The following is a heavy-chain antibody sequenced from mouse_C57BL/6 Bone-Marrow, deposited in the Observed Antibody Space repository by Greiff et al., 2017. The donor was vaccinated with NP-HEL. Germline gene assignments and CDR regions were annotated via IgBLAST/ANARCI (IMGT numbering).Heavy chain of an antibody. Sequence: EVHLVESGGGLVKPGGSLKLSCAASGFTFSSYAMSWVRQTPEKRLEWVATISDGGSYSYYPDNVQGRFTISRDNAKNNLYLQMSHLKSEDTAMYYCARVYYDYGYFDVWGTGTTVTVSS. J-gene: IGHJ1*03. CDR2: ISDGGSYS. D-gene: IGHD2-4*01. CDR1: GFTFSSYA. CDR3: ARVYYDYGYFDV. V-gene: IGHV5-4*01.